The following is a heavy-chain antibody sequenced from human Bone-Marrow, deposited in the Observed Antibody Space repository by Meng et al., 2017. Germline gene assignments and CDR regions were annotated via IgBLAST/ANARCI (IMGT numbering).Heavy chain of an antibody. Sequence: GESLKISCVASGFSFSNYWMHWVRQAPGKGLVWVSRSSNDGSTTNYPDSVKGLFTISRDNAKNTPYLPMNGLKAEDTAMYFCATSLSDTAKGVFDIWGQGTVVTVSS. V-gene: IGHV3-74*01. D-gene: IGHD2-21*02. CDR3: ATSLSDTAKGVFDI. J-gene: IGHJ3*02. CDR2: SSNDGSTT. CDR1: GFSFSNYW.